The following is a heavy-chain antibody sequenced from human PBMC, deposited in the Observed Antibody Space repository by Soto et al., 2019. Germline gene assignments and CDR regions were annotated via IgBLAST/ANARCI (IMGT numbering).Heavy chain of an antibody. J-gene: IGHJ4*02. D-gene: IGHD3-3*01. CDR1: GFTFSSYA. CDR3: AKDGPPSYYDPVGYFDY. CDR2: ISGSGGST. Sequence: PGGSLRLSCAASGFTFSSYAMSWVRQAPGKGLEWVSAISGSGGSTYYADSVKGRFTISRDNSKNTLYLQMNSLRAEDTAVYYCAKDGPPSYYDPVGYFDYWGQGTLVTVSS. V-gene: IGHV3-23*01.